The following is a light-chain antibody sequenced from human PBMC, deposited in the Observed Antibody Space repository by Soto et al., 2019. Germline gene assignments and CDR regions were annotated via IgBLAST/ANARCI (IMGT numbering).Light chain of an antibody. CDR1: QSVSRY. J-gene: IGKJ4*01. CDR3: QQRSNWPLT. Sequence: EMVLTQSPDTLSLSPGESASLSCRASQSVSRYLAWYQQKPGQTPRLLIYDASNRAAGIPARFSGSGSGTDFTLTISSLEPEDFAVYYCQQRSNWPLTFGGGTKVDNK. CDR2: DAS. V-gene: IGKV3-11*01.